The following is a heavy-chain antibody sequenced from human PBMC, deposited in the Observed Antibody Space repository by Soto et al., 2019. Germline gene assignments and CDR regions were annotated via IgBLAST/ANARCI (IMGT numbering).Heavy chain of an antibody. D-gene: IGHD6-13*01. CDR2: IIPIFGTA. CDR3: ARGRAIAAAIDY. V-gene: IGHV1-69*13. Sequence: ASVKVSCKDSRGPFSSCAISWVRQAPGQGLEWMGGIIPIFGTANYPQKFQGRVTITADESTSTAYMELSSLRSENTAVYYCARGRAIAAAIDYWGQGTLVTVSS. CDR1: RGPFSSCA. J-gene: IGHJ4*02.